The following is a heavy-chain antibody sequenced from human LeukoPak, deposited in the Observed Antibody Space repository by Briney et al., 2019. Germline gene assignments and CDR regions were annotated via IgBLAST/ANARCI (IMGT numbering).Heavy chain of an antibody. V-gene: IGHV4-39*01. J-gene: IGHJ6*03. CDR1: GGSISSSSYY. D-gene: IGHD4-23*01. CDR2: IYYTGST. Sequence: PSETLSLTCTVSGGSISSSSYYWGWIRQPPGKGLEWIGSIYYTGSTYYNPSLKRRVTISVDTSKNQFSLMLSSVTAADTAVYFCARLHYGGNYGYYYYYMDVWGKGNTV. CDR3: ARLHYGGNYGYYYYYMDV.